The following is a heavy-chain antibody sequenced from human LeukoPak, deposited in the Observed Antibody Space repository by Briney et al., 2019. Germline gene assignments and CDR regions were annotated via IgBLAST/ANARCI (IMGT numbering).Heavy chain of an antibody. Sequence: ASVKVSCKVSGYTLTELSMHWVRQAPGKGLEWMGGFDPEDGETIYAQKFQGRVTMTEDTSTDTAYMELSSLRSEDTAVYYCATGASSWTNFDYWGQGTLVTVPS. V-gene: IGHV1-24*01. CDR2: FDPEDGET. CDR3: ATGASSWTNFDY. D-gene: IGHD6-13*01. CDR1: GYTLTELS. J-gene: IGHJ4*02.